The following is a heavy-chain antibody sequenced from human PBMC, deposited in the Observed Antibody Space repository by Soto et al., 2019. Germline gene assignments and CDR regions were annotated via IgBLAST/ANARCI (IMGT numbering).Heavy chain of an antibody. CDR2: IYWDDDK. V-gene: IGHV2-5*02. J-gene: IGHJ4*02. CDR3: AHAGDYVLLTFDH. CDR1: GFSLSTYHMG. Sequence: QITLKESGPTLVRPAQTLTLTCDFSGFSLSTYHMGVAWIRQPPWKALEWLALIYWDDDKRYSPSLKDRLAIYKDTSSNQVVLTITNIDHGDSATYFCAHAGDYVLLTFDHWGPGTLVTVSS. D-gene: IGHD4-17*01.